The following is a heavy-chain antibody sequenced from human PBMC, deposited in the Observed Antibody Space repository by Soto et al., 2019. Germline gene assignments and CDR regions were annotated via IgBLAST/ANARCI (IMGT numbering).Heavy chain of an antibody. CDR3: AREDYDYVWGSYRSSTTFDY. J-gene: IGHJ4*02. D-gene: IGHD3-16*02. CDR2: ISYDGSNK. CDR1: GFTFSSYA. Sequence: QVQLVESGGGVVQPGRSLRLYCAASGFTFSSYAMHWVRQAPGKGLEWVAVISYDGSNKYYADSVKGRFTISRDNSKNTLYLQMNSLRAEDTAVYYCAREDYDYVWGSYRSSTTFDYWGQGTLVTVSS. V-gene: IGHV3-30-3*01.